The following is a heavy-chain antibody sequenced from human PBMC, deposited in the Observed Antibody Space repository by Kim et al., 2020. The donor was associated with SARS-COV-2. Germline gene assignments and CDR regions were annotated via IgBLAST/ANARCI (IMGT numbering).Heavy chain of an antibody. CDR3: ARVLAGDYNWFDP. J-gene: IGHJ5*02. Sequence: YAPSLRSRVTRSVDTSKNRFALKLSSVPAADTAVYCCARVLAGDYNWFDPWGQGTLVTVSS. V-gene: IGHV4-39*06. D-gene: IGHD6-19*01.